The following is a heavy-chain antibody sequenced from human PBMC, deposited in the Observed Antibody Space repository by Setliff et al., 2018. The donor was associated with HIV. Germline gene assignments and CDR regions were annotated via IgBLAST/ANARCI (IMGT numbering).Heavy chain of an antibody. Sequence: GGPLRLPCPASGFPVSKAGMTWVRQAPGKGLEWVGRIKRKRDGGTTDYAAPVKGRFTISRDDSTKTLHLKMNSLKTEDTAVHYCTTGFSYYDVLSGNSKPHYFDYWGQGALVTVSS. V-gene: IGHV3-15*01. D-gene: IGHD3-9*01. J-gene: IGHJ4*02. CDR3: TTGFSYYDVLSGNSKPHYFDY. CDR1: GFPVSKAG. CDR2: IKRKRDGGTT.